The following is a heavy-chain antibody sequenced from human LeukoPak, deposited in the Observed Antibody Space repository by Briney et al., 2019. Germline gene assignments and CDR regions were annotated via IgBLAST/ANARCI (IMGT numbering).Heavy chain of an antibody. V-gene: IGHV4-34*01. CDR1: GGSFSGYF. CDR3: ARGIWYYYGSGSYGSWFDP. Sequence: PSETLSLTCAVYGGSFSGYFWSWIRQPPGKGLEWIGDINHNGGTNYNPSLTSRVTISVDTSKNQFSLRLSSVTAADTAVYYCARGIWYYYGSGSYGSWFDPWGQGTLVTVSS. D-gene: IGHD3-10*01. J-gene: IGHJ5*02. CDR2: INHNGGT.